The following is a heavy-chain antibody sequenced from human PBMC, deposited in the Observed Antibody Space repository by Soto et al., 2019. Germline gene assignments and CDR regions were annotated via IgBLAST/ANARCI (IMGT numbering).Heavy chain of an antibody. Sequence: LKLYCAACGFGFSTYWMSWVRLAPGRRLEWVANINQDGSDKYYVDSVQGRFTISRDNAKNSLYLQMNSLRAEDTAVYYCASHRSQKFLYYWGQALLVTVS. CDR1: GFGFSTYW. CDR3: ASHRSQKFLYY. J-gene: IGHJ4*02. CDR2: INQDGSDK. V-gene: IGHV3-7*02.